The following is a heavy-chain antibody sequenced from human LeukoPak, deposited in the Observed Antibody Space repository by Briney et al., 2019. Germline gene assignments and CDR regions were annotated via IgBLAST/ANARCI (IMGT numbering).Heavy chain of an antibody. Sequence: SETLSLTCTVSSVSVTSSSYFWGWIRQPPGKGLEWIGTIFHSGNTYYNPSLKSRVTVSMDTSKNQFSLKLSSVTAADTAVYYCASSIFGVVTRSVYYYYGMDVWGQGTTVTVSS. CDR2: IFHSGNT. CDR3: ASSIFGVVTRSVYYYYGMDV. V-gene: IGHV4-39*01. J-gene: IGHJ6*02. CDR1: SVSVTSSSYF. D-gene: IGHD3-3*02.